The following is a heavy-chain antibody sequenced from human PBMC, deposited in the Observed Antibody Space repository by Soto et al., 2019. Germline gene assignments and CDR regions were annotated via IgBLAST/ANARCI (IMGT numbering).Heavy chain of an antibody. D-gene: IGHD6-19*01. CDR1: GFTFSGYA. CDR3: ARRSSGWYFDY. Sequence: PGGSLRLSCAASGFTFSGYAMSWVRQAPGKGLEWVSVISGSGDSTYYADSVKGRFTISRDNSKNTLYLQMNSLRAEDTAVYYCARRSSGWYFDYWGQGTLVTVSS. J-gene: IGHJ4*02. V-gene: IGHV3-23*01. CDR2: ISGSGDST.